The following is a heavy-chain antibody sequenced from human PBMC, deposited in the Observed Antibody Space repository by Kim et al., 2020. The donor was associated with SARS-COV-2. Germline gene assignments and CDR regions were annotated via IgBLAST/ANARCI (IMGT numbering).Heavy chain of an antibody. CDR3: AREGESLKHFDY. CDR2: T. Sequence: TRYAQKFWGRVTVTRDTSTSTLYMELTSLRSEDTAVYYCAREGESLKHFDYWGHGTLVTVSS. J-gene: IGHJ4*01. D-gene: IGHD3-16*01. V-gene: IGHV1-46*01.